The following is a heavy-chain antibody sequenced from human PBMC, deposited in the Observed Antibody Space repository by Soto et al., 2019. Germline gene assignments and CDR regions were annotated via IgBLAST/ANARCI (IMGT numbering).Heavy chain of an antibody. V-gene: IGHV1-18*01. D-gene: IGHD6-13*01. Sequence: QVQLVQSGAEVKKPGASVKVSCKASGYTFTSYGISWVRQAPGQGLEWMGWISAYNGNTNYAQKLQGRATMTTDTSTSTACMELRSLRSDDTAVYYFARARYSSSWDLPFAYDYYYGMDVWGQGTTVTVSS. J-gene: IGHJ6*02. CDR3: ARARYSSSWDLPFAYDYYYGMDV. CDR2: ISAYNGNT. CDR1: GYTFTSYG.